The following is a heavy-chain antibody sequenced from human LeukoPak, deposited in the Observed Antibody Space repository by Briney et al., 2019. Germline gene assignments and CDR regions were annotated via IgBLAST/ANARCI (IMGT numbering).Heavy chain of an antibody. CDR1: GFIVNSYA. Sequence: GGSLRLSCAASGFIVNSYAMSWVRQAPGKGLAWVSLIYSDGVTQYADSVKGRFTISRDNSKNTLYLQMNSLRDEDTAVYFCARDRAEGKTWVDFDPWGQGTLVTVSS. CDR3: ARDRAEGKTWVDFDP. V-gene: IGHV3-66*02. J-gene: IGHJ5*02. CDR2: IYSDGVT.